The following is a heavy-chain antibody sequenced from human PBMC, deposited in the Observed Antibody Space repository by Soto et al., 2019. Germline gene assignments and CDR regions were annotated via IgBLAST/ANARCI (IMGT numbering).Heavy chain of an antibody. D-gene: IGHD2-8*02. V-gene: IGHV1-69*02. CDR3: ARVLGSAPNYYYGMDV. Sequence: QVQLVQSGAEVKKPGSSVKVSCKASGGTFTRYSISWVRQAPGQGLEWMGWINAILGIEEKAQKFQGRVTIIADKSTSTAYMELSSLRSEDTAVYYCARVLGSAPNYYYGMDVWGQGTTVTVSS. CDR1: GGTFTRYS. J-gene: IGHJ6*02. CDR2: INAILGIE.